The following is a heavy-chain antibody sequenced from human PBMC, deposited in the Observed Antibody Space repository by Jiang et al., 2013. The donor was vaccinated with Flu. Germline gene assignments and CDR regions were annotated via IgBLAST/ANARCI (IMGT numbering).Heavy chain of an antibody. D-gene: IGHD2-15*01. CDR2: INTNTGNP. Sequence: QSGSELKKPGASVKVSCKASGYTFTSYAMNWVRQAPGQGLEWMGWINTNTGNPTYAQGFTGRFVFSLDTSVSTAYLQISSLKAEDTAVYYRAREFAGREVVAATPWLGVYYGMDAWGQGTTVTVSS. V-gene: IGHV7-4-1*02. CDR1: GYTFTSYA. CDR3: AREFAGREVVAATPWLGVYYGMDA. J-gene: IGHJ6*02.